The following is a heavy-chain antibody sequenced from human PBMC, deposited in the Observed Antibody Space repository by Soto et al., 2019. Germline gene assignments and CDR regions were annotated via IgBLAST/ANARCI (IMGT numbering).Heavy chain of an antibody. CDR3: AKDHRALLWFGESVYYYGMDV. CDR2: ISYDGSNK. J-gene: IGHJ6*02. V-gene: IGHV3-30*18. CDR1: GFTFSSYG. D-gene: IGHD3-10*01. Sequence: GGSLRLSCAASGFTFSSYGMHWVRQAPGKGLEWVAVISYDGSNKYYADSVKGRFTISRDNSKNTLYLQMNSLRAEDTAVYYCAKDHRALLWFGESVYYYGMDVWGQGTTVTVSS.